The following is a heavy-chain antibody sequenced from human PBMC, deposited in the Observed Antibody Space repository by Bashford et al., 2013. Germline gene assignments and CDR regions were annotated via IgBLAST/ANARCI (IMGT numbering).Heavy chain of an antibody. V-gene: IGHV1-18*01. CDR3: ARVAAAGYDYYGMDV. Sequence: WVRQAPGQGLEWMGWISAYNGNTNYAQKLQGRVTMTTDTSTSTAYMELRSLRSDDTAVYYCARVAAAGYDYYGMDVWGQGTTVTVSS. D-gene: IGHD6-13*01. J-gene: IGHJ6*02. CDR2: ISAYNGNT.